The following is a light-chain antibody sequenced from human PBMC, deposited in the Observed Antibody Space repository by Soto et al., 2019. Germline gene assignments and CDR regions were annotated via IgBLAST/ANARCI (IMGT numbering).Light chain of an antibody. J-gene: IGKJ4*01. CDR3: QQYDDLPLT. Sequence: DIQMTQSPSSLSASVGDRVTISCQASRDIGRDLNWFQQKPGKAPNLLIYDVYNLETGVPSRFSGSGFGTYFTLTISSLQTEDLATYFCQQYDDLPLTFGGGTKVEIK. CDR2: DVY. CDR1: RDIGRD. V-gene: IGKV1-33*01.